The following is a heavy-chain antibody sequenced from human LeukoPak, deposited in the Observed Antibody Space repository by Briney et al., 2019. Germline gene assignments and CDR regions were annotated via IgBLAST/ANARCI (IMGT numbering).Heavy chain of an antibody. CDR2: ITDRGDYT. V-gene: IGHV3-23*01. CDR1: GFTFSSYE. Sequence: GGSLRLSCAASGFTFSSYEMSWVRQAPGKGLEWVSSITDRGDYTYYADSVKGRFTISRDNSRNTLYLQMNSLRAEDTAIYYCAKGVGSASPYYFDYWGQGTLVTVSS. D-gene: IGHD2-2*01. J-gene: IGHJ4*02. CDR3: AKGVGSASPYYFDY.